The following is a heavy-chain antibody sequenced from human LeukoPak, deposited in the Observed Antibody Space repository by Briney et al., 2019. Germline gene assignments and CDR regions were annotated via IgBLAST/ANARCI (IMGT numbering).Heavy chain of an antibody. CDR3: ARGHSSSWYYFDY. CDR2: ISSSSSSI. D-gene: IGHD6-13*01. J-gene: IGHJ4*02. Sequence: GGSLRLSCAASGFTFSSYSMNWVRQAPGKGLEWVSSISSSSSSIYYADSVKGRFTISRDNAKNSLYLQMNSLRAEDTAVYYCARGHSSSWYYFDYWGQGTLATVSS. V-gene: IGHV3-21*01. CDR1: GFTFSSYS.